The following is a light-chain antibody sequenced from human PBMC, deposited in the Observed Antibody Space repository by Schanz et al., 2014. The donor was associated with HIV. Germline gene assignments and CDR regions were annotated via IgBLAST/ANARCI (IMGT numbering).Light chain of an antibody. J-gene: IGLJ2*01. CDR2: DVS. CDR3: QSFDVSLGGVI. CDR1: NSDIGGHDY. Sequence: QFALTQPASVSGSPGQSITVSCTGTNSDIGGHDYVSWYQQHPGKAPKLMIYDVSNRPSGVPDRFSGSKSGFSASLVITDLQAEDEGDYYCQSFDVSLGGVIFGVGTKLTVL. V-gene: IGLV2-14*03.